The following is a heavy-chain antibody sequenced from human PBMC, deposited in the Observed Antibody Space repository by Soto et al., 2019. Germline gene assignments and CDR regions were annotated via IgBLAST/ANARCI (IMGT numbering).Heavy chain of an antibody. Sequence: SETLYLTCAISGDSVSSDTAAWNWIRQSPSRGLEWLGRTYYRSKWYNDYAVSVKSRITLNPDTSKNQFSLQLNSLTPEDTAVYYCARAKEYTSSSGMDVRGQGITVTVSS. D-gene: IGHD6-6*01. CDR1: GDSVSSDTAA. V-gene: IGHV6-1*01. J-gene: IGHJ6*02. CDR3: ARAKEYTSSSGMDV. CDR2: TYYRSKWYN.